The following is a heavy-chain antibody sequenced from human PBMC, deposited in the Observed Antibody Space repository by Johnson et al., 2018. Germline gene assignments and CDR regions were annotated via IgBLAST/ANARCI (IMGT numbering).Heavy chain of an antibody. CDR3: ARDDRRAFGVVIGPFDT. CDR2: IYHRGST. J-gene: IGHJ3*02. Sequence: QVQLQESGPGLVKHSGTMSPTCVVSGGSINSSNWWSWVRQPPGKGLEWVGEIYHRGSTNCNPSLKSRVTISVDKSKNQFALKLSSVTAADTAVYYCARDDRRAFGVVIGPFDTWGQGTMVTVSS. V-gene: IGHV4-4*02. CDR1: GGSINSSNW. D-gene: IGHD3-3*01.